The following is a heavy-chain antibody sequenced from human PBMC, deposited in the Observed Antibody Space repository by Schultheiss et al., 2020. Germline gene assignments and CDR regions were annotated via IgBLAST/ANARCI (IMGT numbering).Heavy chain of an antibody. V-gene: IGHV3-21*01. CDR3: ARDDPYGDYVPGNDY. Sequence: GGSLRLSCAASGFTFSSYSMNWVRQAPGKGLEWVSSISSSSSYIYYADSVKGRFTISRDNAKNSLYLQMNSLRAEDTAVYYCARDDPYGDYVPGNDYWGQGTLVTVSS. J-gene: IGHJ4*02. CDR1: GFTFSSYS. CDR2: ISSSSSYI. D-gene: IGHD4-17*01.